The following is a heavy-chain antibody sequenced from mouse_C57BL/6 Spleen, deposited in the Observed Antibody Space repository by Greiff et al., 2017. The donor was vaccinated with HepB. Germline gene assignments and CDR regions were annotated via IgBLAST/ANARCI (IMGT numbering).Heavy chain of an antibody. CDR1: GFTFSSYT. CDR3: ASPSYSNSAWFAY. CDR2: ISGGGGNT. V-gene: IGHV5-9*01. D-gene: IGHD2-5*01. J-gene: IGHJ3*01. Sequence: EVKVVESGGGLVKPGGSLKLSCAASGFTFSSYTMSWVRQTPEKRLEWVATISGGGGNTYYPDSVKGRFTISRDNAKNTLYLQMSSLRSEDTALYYCASPSYSNSAWFAYWGQGTLVTVSA.